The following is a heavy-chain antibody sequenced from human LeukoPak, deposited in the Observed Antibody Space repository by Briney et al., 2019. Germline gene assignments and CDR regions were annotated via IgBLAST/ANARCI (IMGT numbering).Heavy chain of an antibody. Sequence: SETLSLTCAVYGGSFSGYYGSWIRQPPGKGLEWIGEINHSGSTNYNPSLKSRVTISVDTSKNQFSLKLSSVTAADTAVYYCARDGFGDLDDWFDPWGQGTLVTVSS. CDR2: INHSGST. J-gene: IGHJ5*02. CDR3: ARDGFGDLDDWFDP. V-gene: IGHV4-34*01. D-gene: IGHD3-10*01. CDR1: GGSFSGYY.